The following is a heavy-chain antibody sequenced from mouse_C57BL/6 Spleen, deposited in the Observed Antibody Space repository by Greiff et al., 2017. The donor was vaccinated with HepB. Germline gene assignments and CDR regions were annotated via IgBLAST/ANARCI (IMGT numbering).Heavy chain of an antibody. CDR3: TTGPYFDY. J-gene: IGHJ2*01. Sequence: EVKLMESGAELVRPGASVKLSCTASGFNIKDDYMHWVKQRPEQGLEWIGWIDPENGDTEYASKFQGKATITADTSSNTAYLQLSSLTSEDTAVYYCTTGPYFDYWGQGTTLTVSS. D-gene: IGHD3-1*01. CDR2: IDPENGDT. V-gene: IGHV14-4*01. CDR1: GFNIKDDY.